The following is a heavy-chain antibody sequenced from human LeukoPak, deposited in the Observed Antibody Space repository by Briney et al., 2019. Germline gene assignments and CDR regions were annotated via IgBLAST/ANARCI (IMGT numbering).Heavy chain of an antibody. CDR1: GFIFSDYW. V-gene: IGHV3-7*01. D-gene: IGHD2/OR15-2a*01. Sequence: PGGSLRLSCVASGFIFSDYWMNWVRQVPGKGLEWVANIYDDGSEQDYVDSVRGRFTISRDNAKNSLYLQMNSLRAEDTAVYYCASRESSMTRSHWGQGTLVTVST. J-gene: IGHJ4*02. CDR2: IYDDGSEQ. CDR3: ASRESSMTRSH.